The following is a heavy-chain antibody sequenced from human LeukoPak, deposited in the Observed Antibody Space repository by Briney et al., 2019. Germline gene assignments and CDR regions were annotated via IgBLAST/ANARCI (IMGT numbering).Heavy chain of an antibody. V-gene: IGHV3-23*01. J-gene: IGHJ4*02. Sequence: PGGSLRLSCAASGFTFSSYAMSWVRQAPGEGLEWVSIISGSGGNTYYADSVKGRFTISRDNSKNTLDLQMNSLRAEDTAVYYCARDRMALFDCWGQGTLVTVSS. D-gene: IGHD2-8*01. CDR3: ARDRMALFDC. CDR2: ISGSGGNT. CDR1: GFTFSSYA.